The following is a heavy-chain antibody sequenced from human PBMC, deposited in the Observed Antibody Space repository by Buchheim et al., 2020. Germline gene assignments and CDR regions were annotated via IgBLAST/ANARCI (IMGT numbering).Heavy chain of an antibody. CDR1: GFNFSDHY. Sequence: EVQLVESGGGLVQPGGSLRLSCAASGFNFSDHYMDWVRQVPGKGLEWVGRTGNKANYYSTTYAASVKGRFTIPRDDSMNSVFLQMNSLKSEDTGVYYCARGYYDSSGAQGMEYWGQGAL. CDR2: TGNKANYYST. J-gene: IGHJ4*02. D-gene: IGHD3-22*01. V-gene: IGHV3-72*01. CDR3: ARGYYDSSGAQGMEY.